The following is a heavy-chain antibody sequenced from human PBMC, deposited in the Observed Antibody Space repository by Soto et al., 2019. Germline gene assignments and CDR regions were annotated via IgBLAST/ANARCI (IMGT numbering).Heavy chain of an antibody. CDR3: ATQEVGGSYVYTFDP. CDR1: GDSISSDKW. D-gene: IGHD1-26*01. CDR2: IYHSGST. V-gene: IGHV4-4*02. Sequence: SETLSLTCAVSGDSISSDKWWSWVRQPPGKGLEWIGEIYHSGSTYYNPSLKSRVTISVDTSKNHFSLKLSSVTAADTAVYYCATQEVGGSYVYTFDPWGQGTLVTVSS. J-gene: IGHJ5*02.